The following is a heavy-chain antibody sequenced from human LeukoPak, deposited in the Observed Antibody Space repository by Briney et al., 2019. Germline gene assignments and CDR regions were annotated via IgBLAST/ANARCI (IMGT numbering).Heavy chain of an antibody. CDR3: ASGISVDPDTFDI. CDR1: NGSISLHF. Sequence: SETLSLICTVSNGSISLHFWSWIRQSPGKGLEGIGYVSNSGTTHYNPSLKSRVTISVDTSKSHLSLKLSSVTAADTAVYYCASGISVDPDTFDIWGPGTMVTVSP. CDR2: VSNSGTT. J-gene: IGHJ3*02. V-gene: IGHV4-4*08. D-gene: IGHD3-3*02.